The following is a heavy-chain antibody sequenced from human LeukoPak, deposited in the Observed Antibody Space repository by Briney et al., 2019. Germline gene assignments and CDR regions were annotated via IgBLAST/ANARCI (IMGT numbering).Heavy chain of an antibody. CDR2: INSDGSST. J-gene: IGHJ1*01. V-gene: IGHV3-74*01. D-gene: IGHD4-17*01. CDR3: ARTGESYGDYRY. Sequence: GGSLRLSCAASGFTFNTYWMHWVRQAPGKGLVWVSRINSDGSSTSYAGSVKGRFTISRDNAKNTLYLQMNSLRAEDTAVYYCARTGESYGDYRYWGQDTLVTVSS. CDR1: GFTFNTYW.